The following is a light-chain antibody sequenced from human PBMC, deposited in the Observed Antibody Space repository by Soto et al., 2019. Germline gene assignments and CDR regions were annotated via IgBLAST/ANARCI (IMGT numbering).Light chain of an antibody. V-gene: IGKV1-33*01. J-gene: IGKJ4*01. CDR1: QSISSY. Sequence: DIQMTQSPSSLSASVVDRVTITFRASQSISSYLNWYQQKPGKAPKLLIYDASNLETGVPSRFSGSGSGTDFTFTISSLQPEDIATYYCQQYDNLPLTFGGGTKVDIK. CDR3: QQYDNLPLT. CDR2: DAS.